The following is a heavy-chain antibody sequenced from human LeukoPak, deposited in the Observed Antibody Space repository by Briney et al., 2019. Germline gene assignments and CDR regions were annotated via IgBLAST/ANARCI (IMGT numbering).Heavy chain of an antibody. V-gene: IGHV4-59*01. J-gene: IGHJ4*02. CDR1: GGSISSYY. CDR2: IYYSGST. D-gene: IGHD2-21*02. CDR3: ARGYCGGDCYYGY. Sequence: SETLSLTCTVSGGSISSYYWSWIRQPPGKGLEWIGYIYYSGSTNYNPSLKSRVTISVDTSKNLFSLKLSSVTAADTAVYYCARGYCGGDCYYGYWGQGTLVTVSS.